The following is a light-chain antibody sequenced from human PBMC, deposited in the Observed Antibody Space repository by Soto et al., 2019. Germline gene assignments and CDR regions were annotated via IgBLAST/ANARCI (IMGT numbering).Light chain of an antibody. J-gene: IGKJ1*01. Sequence: DIQMTQYPSTLSASIGDKVTITGRATPSISSWLAWYQHKPGEAPKLLIYDASDLATGVPLRFSGRGYETKFTLTINSQQPNNFTTYYCQQYNAFPRTFGQGTK. CDR2: DAS. V-gene: IGKV1-5*01. CDR3: QQYNAFPRT. CDR1: PSISSW.